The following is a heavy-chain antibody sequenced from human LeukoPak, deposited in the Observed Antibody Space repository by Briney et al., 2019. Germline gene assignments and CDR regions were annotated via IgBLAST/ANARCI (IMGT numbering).Heavy chain of an antibody. V-gene: IGHV1-8*01. CDR3: ARGLALTENYFDY. J-gene: IGHJ4*02. CDR2: MNPNSGNT. CDR1: GYTFTSYD. D-gene: IGHD1-1*01. Sequence: ASVKVSCKASGYTFTSYDINWVRQATGQGLGWMGWMNPNSGNTNYAQKLQGRVTMTTDTSTSTAYMELRSLRSDDTAVYYCARGLALTENYFDYWGQGTLVTVSS.